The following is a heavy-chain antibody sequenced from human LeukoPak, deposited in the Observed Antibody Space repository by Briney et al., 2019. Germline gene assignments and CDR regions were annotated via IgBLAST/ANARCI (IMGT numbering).Heavy chain of an antibody. J-gene: IGHJ4*02. V-gene: IGHV3-66*01. Sequence: GGSLRLSCVASGFTFSSYWMNWVRQAPGKGLEWVSVLYVDSSTYYADSVKGRFTISRDNSKNMKYLQMNSLRADDSAVYYCARDVSSRHLDYWGQGPPATVTS. D-gene: IGHD2/OR15-2a*01. CDR2: LYVDSST. CDR3: ARDVSSRHLDY. CDR1: GFTFSSYW.